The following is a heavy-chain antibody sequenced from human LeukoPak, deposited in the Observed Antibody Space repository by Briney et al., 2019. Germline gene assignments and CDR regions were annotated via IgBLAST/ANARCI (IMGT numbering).Heavy chain of an antibody. CDR2: IRYDGSNK. V-gene: IGHV3-30*02. CDR1: GFTFSSYG. J-gene: IGHJ4*02. D-gene: IGHD6-19*01. Sequence: TGRSLRLSCAASGFTFSSYGMHWVRQAPGKGLEWVAFIRYDGSNKYYADSVKGRFTMSRDNSKNTLYLQMNSLRAEDTAVYYCAKDRLGYSSGLTGGYFDYWGQGTLVTVSS. CDR3: AKDRLGYSSGLTGGYFDY.